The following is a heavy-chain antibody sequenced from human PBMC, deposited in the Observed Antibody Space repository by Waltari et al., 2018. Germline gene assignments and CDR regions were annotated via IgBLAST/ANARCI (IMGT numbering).Heavy chain of an antibody. CDR2: INYSGGT. D-gene: IGHD1-1*01. Sequence: QVQLQEAGPGLVKPSETLSLTCTVSGGSISSHYWSWIRQPPGKGLEWIGYINYSGGTNYKPTLRSRVAISGDTYKNQFARRLRSVTAADTAVYYCARAEGQTGIPNFDCWGQGTLVTVSS. CDR3: ARAEGQTGIPNFDC. J-gene: IGHJ4*02. V-gene: IGHV4-59*11. CDR1: GGSISSHY.